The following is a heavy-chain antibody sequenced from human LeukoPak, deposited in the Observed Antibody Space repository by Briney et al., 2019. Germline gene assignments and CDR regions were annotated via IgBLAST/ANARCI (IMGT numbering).Heavy chain of an antibody. D-gene: IGHD3-10*01. Sequence: PGGSLRLSCAASGFTFSSYAMSWVRQAPGKGLEWVSAISGSGGSTYYADSVKGRFTISRDNSKNTLYLQMNSLRAEDTAVYYCAKFSGSGSYPIRLRFDYWGQGTLVTVSS. CDR2: ISGSGGST. V-gene: IGHV3-23*01. CDR3: AKFSGSGSYPIRLRFDY. J-gene: IGHJ4*02. CDR1: GFTFSSYA.